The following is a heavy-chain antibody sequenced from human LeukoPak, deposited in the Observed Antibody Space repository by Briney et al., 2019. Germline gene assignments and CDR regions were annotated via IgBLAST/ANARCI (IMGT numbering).Heavy chain of an antibody. CDR2: ITYIGST. D-gene: IGHD4-17*01. CDR3: ARDLVTVTKGFDI. J-gene: IGHJ3*02. CDR1: DDSFSSHY. Sequence: SETLSLTCAVSDDSFSSHYWTWIRQPPGKGLEWIGYITYIGSTNYNPSLESRVTISIDTSKNQFSLKLSSVTAADTAVYYCARDLVTVTKGFDIWGQGTMVSVSS. V-gene: IGHV4-59*11.